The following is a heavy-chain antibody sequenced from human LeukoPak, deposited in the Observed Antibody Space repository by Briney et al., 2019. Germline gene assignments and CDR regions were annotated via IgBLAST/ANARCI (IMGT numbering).Heavy chain of an antibody. J-gene: IGHJ4*02. Sequence: PGGSLRLSCAASGFTFSDYYMSWIRQAPGKGLEWVSYISGSGSTIYYADSVKGRFTISRDNAKNSLYLQMNSLRAEDTAVYYCARDTFPWDHYYDSSGPSGGFDYWGQGTLVTVSS. CDR3: ARDTFPWDHYYDSSGPSGGFDY. CDR1: GFTFSDYY. V-gene: IGHV3-11*04. D-gene: IGHD3-22*01. CDR2: ISGSGSTI.